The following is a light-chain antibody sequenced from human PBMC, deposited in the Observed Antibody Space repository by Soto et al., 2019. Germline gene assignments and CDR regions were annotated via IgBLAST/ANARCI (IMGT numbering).Light chain of an antibody. J-gene: IGLJ2*01. V-gene: IGLV2-14*01. CDR2: DVS. CDR3: SSYTGSSTYVV. CDR1: SSDVGGYNY. Sequence: QSALTQPASVSGSPGQSITISCTGTSSDVGGYNYVSWYQQHPGKAPKLMIYDVSNRPSGVSNRFSGSKSVNTASLTISGLQAEDEAVYYCSSYTGSSTYVVFGGGSKLTVL.